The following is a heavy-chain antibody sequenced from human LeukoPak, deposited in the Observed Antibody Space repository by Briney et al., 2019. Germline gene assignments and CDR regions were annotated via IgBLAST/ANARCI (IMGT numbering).Heavy chain of an antibody. CDR1: GFSVSNYG. CDR3: ARDPTSDRFQYFDF. Sequence: PGGSLRLSCAASGFSVSNYGVNWVRQAPGKGLERVSCISNTYSAIYYADSVKGRFTVSRDNAKNSVYLQMNSLTVEDTAVYYCARDPTSDRFQYFDFWGQGALVTVSS. V-gene: IGHV3-21*06. J-gene: IGHJ4*02. CDR2: ISNTYSAI. D-gene: IGHD2-21*02.